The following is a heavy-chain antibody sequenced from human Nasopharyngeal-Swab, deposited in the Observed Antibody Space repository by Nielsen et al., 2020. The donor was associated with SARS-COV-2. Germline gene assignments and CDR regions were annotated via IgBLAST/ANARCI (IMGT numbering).Heavy chain of an antibody. CDR2: INPKGGST. J-gene: IGHJ4*02. Sequence: WVRQAPGQGLEWMGIINPKGGSTNYAQKFLGRITMTRDTPTTTVYMELSILRSEDTAVYYCARDIGDYRSFAYWGQGTLVTVSS. D-gene: IGHD4-17*01. V-gene: IGHV1-46*01. CDR3: ARDIGDYRSFAY.